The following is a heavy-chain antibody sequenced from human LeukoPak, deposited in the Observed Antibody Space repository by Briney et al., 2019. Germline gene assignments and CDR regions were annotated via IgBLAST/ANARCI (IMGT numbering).Heavy chain of an antibody. D-gene: IGHD3-22*01. CDR1: GDSVSSNSAA. Sequence: SQTLSLTCAISGDSVSSNSAAWNWIRQSPSRGLEWLGRTYYRSKWYNDYAVSVKSRITINPDTSKNQFSLQLNSVTPEDTAVYYCASDYYDSSGYSEGVAFDIWGQGTMVTVSS. V-gene: IGHV6-1*01. CDR3: ASDYYDSSGYSEGVAFDI. CDR2: TYYRSKWYN. J-gene: IGHJ3*02.